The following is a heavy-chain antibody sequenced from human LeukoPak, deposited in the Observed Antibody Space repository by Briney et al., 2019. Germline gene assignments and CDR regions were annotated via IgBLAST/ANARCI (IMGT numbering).Heavy chain of an antibody. J-gene: IGHJ6*02. CDR3: ARGRIVVVMNSYYYYGMDV. D-gene: IGHD3-22*01. V-gene: IGHV4-34*01. CDR1: GGSFSGYY. Sequence: SETQSLTCAVYGGSFSGYYWSWIRQPPGKGLEWIGEINHSGSTNYNPSLKSRVTISVDTSKNQFSLKLSSVTAADTAVYYCARGRIVVVMNSYYYYGMDVWGQGTTVTVSS. CDR2: INHSGST.